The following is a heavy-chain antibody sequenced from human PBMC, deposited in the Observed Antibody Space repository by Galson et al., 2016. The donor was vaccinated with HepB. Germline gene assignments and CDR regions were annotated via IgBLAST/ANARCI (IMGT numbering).Heavy chain of an antibody. D-gene: IGHD3-10*01. V-gene: IGHV3-74*01. CDR3: ARATYYPDF. CDR1: GFTFSSYW. Sequence: SLRLSCAASGFTFSSYWVHWVRQAPGKGLEWVSRINGDGSSTKYADSVKGRFTVSRDDAKNTVDLQMNSLRAEDTAVYYRARATYYPDFWGQGTLVTVSS. J-gene: IGHJ4*02. CDR2: INGDGSST.